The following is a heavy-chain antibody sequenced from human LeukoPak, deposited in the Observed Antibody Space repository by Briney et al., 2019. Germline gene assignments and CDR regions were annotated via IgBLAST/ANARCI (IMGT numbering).Heavy chain of an antibody. CDR3: ARAPSTWDCSGGSCYSDY. Sequence: GGSLTLSCAASGFTFSSHWMRWVRQAPGKALEWVPNLKQDGSENYNVDSVKGRLTISRDNAKNSLYLQMNSLRAEDTAVYYCARAPSTWDCSGGSCYSDYWGQGTLVTVSS. J-gene: IGHJ4*02. V-gene: IGHV3-7*01. CDR1: GFTFSSHW. D-gene: IGHD2-15*01. CDR2: LKQDGSEN.